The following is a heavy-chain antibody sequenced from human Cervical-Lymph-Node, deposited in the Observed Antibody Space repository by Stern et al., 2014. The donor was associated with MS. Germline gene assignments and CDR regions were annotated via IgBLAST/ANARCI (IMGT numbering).Heavy chain of an antibody. J-gene: IGHJ5*02. CDR2: FYSGIST. Sequence: EVQLGESGGTLVQPGGSLRLSCAASGSTVNSNYMTWVRQAPGKGLEWVSIFYSGISTYYAESVKGRFSFSIDNSKNTLFLHMNNLRVEDTAMYYCTREMAARRLDPWGQGTLVIVSA. D-gene: IGHD5-24*01. CDR1: GSTVNSNY. V-gene: IGHV3-66*01. CDR3: TREMAARRLDP.